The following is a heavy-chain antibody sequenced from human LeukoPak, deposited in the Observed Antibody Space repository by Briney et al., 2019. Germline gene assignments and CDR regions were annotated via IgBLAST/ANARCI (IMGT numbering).Heavy chain of an antibody. D-gene: IGHD3-22*01. CDR2: IYTSGST. CDR3: ARGRSGDYYDSSGPFLVT. J-gene: IGHJ5*02. CDR1: GGSISSGSYY. Sequence: SETLSLTCTVSGGSISSGSYYWSWIRQPAGKGLEWIGRIYTSGSTNYNPSLKSRVTISVDTSKNQFSLKLSSVTAADTAVYYCARGRSGDYYDSSGPFLVTWGQGTLVTVSS. V-gene: IGHV4-61*02.